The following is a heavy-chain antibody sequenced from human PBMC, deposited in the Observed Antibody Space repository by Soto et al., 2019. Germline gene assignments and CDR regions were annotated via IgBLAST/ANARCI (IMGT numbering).Heavy chain of an antibody. J-gene: IGHJ5*02. CDR3: ARDSPPSGYCSSTRCPMEGCFDP. CDR1: GDSVSSNSAA. D-gene: IGHD2-2*01. CDR2: TYYRSKWYN. V-gene: IGHV6-1*01. Sequence: SQTLSLTCAISGDSVSSNSAAWNWIRQSPSRGLEWLGRTYYRSKWYNDYAVSVKSRITINPDTSKNQFSLQLNSVTPEDTAVYYCARDSPPSGYCSSTRCPMEGCFDPWGQGTLVTVSS.